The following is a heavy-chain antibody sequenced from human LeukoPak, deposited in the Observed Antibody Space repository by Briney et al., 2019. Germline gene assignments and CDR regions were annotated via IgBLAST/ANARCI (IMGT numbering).Heavy chain of an antibody. CDR3: ARDEYDSSGYYYPFDY. D-gene: IGHD3-22*01. CDR2: ISYDGSNK. J-gene: IGHJ4*02. CDR1: GFTLSSYA. V-gene: IGHV3-30-3*01. Sequence: GGSLRLSCAASGFTLSSYAMHWVRQAPGKGLEWVAVISYDGSNKYYADSVKGRFTISRDNSKNTLYLQMNSLRAEDTAVYYCARDEYDSSGYYYPFDYWGQGTLVTVSS.